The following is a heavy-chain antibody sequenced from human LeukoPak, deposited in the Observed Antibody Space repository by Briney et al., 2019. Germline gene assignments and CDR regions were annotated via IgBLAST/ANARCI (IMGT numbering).Heavy chain of an antibody. V-gene: IGHV3-53*01. CDR2: IYSGGST. CDR3: ARTTRSTVDAFDT. Sequence: PGGSLRLSCAASGFTVTSNYVIWVRQAPGKGLDWVSIIYSGGSTYYADSVKGRFTISRDNSKNTLYLEMNGLRTEDTAVYYCARTTRSTVDAFDTWGQGTMVTVSS. J-gene: IGHJ3*02. D-gene: IGHD4-17*01. CDR1: GFTVTSNY.